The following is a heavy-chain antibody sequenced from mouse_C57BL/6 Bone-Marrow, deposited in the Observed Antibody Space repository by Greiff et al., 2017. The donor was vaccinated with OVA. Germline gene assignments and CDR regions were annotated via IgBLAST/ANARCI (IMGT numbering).Heavy chain of an antibody. CDR1: GFNIKDYY. CDR3: ARFPYSNYEDWFAY. CDR2: IDPEDGET. J-gene: IGHJ3*01. V-gene: IGHV14-2*01. D-gene: IGHD2-5*01. Sequence: EVQLQQSGAELVKPGASVKLSCTASGFNIKDYYMHWVKQRTEQGLEWIGRIDPEDGETKYAPKFQGKATITADTSSNTAYLQLSSLTSEDTAVYYCARFPYSNYEDWFAYWGQGTLVTVSA.